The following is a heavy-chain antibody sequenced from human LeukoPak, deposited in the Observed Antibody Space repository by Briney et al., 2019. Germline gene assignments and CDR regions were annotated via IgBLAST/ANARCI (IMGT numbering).Heavy chain of an antibody. J-gene: IGHJ4*02. Sequence: SETLSLTCTVSLDSTTSNFWSWVRQSPGKGLEWIGEIHRSGSPNYNPSLQSRVIISIDRSRNQIALELSSVTAADTAVYYCAREILGGFNPGAYWGQGTLVTVSS. CDR2: IHRSGSP. V-gene: IGHV4-4*02. D-gene: IGHD1-14*01. CDR3: AREILGGFNPGAY. CDR1: LDSTTSNF.